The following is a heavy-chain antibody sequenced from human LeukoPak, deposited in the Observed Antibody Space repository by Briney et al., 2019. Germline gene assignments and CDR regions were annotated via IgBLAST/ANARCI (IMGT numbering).Heavy chain of an antibody. CDR3: ARLGDSSGYPCRGDY. CDR1: GYRFTSYW. Sequence: GESLKISCKGSGYRFTSYWIGWVRQMPGKGLEWMGIIYPGDSDTRYSPSFQGQVTISADKSISTAYLQWSSLKASDTAMYTCARLGDSSGYPCRGDYWGQGTLVTVSS. J-gene: IGHJ4*02. V-gene: IGHV5-51*01. D-gene: IGHD3-22*01. CDR2: IYPGDSDT.